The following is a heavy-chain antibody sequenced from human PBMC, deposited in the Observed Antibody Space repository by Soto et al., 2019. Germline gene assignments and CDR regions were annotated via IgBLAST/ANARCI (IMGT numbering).Heavy chain of an antibody. CDR1: GGTFSSYI. D-gene: IGHD6-13*01. V-gene: IGHV1-69*01. J-gene: IGHJ5*02. CDR2: IIHIFGTA. CDR3: ARAYSSIKSWFDP. Sequence: QVQLVQSGAEVKKPGSSVKVSCKASGGTFSSYIISWVRQAPGQGLDWMGGIIHIFGTANYAQKFQGRFTITADESTSTAYMELSSLRSEDTAVYFCARAYSSIKSWFDPWGQGTLVTVSS.